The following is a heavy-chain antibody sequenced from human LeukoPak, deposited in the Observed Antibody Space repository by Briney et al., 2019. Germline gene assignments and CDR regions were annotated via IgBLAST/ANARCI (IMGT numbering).Heavy chain of an antibody. D-gene: IGHD4-23*01. CDR2: IIPIFGTA. Sequence: SVKVSCKASGGTFSNYAINWVRQAPGQGLEWMGGIIPIFGTAHYSQKFQGRVTITAVDSMTTAYMELSSLRSEDTAVYYCARGWLAETTVVTPYNYWGQGTMVTVSS. CDR3: ARGWLAETTVVTPYNY. V-gene: IGHV1-69*13. CDR1: GGTFSNYA. J-gene: IGHJ4*02.